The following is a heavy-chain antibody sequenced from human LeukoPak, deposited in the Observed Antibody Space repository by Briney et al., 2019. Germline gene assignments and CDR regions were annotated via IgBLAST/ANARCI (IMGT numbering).Heavy chain of an antibody. CDR3: ARVRIPQYYYDSSGYNYYYYYYMDV. CDR2: IYYSGST. D-gene: IGHD3-22*01. Sequence: SETLSLTCTVSGGSISSYYRSWIRQPPGKGLEWIGYIYYSGSTNYNPSLKSRVTISVDTSKNQFSLKLSSVTAADTAVYYCARVRIPQYYYDSSGYNYYYYYYMDVWGKGTTVTVSS. V-gene: IGHV4-59*12. J-gene: IGHJ6*03. CDR1: GGSISSYY.